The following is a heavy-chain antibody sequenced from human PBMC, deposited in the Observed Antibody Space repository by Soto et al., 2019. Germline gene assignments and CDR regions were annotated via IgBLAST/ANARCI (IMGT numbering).Heavy chain of an antibody. CDR2: IVVGSGNT. V-gene: IGHV1-58*01. D-gene: IGHD6-19*01. Sequence: SVNVSFKSSGFTFTRSSVQWVRQARGQRLEWIGCIVVGSGNTNYAQKFQERVTITRHMSTSTVYMDLSSLRSEDTAVYYCAAARGDRSGYYFDDWGQGTLVTVSS. CDR1: GFTFTRSS. CDR3: AAARGDRSGYYFDD. J-gene: IGHJ4*02.